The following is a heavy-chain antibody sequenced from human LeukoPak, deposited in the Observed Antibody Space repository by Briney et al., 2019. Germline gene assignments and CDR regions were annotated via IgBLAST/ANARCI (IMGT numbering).Heavy chain of an antibody. CDR2: IYYSGST. J-gene: IGHJ3*02. CDR3: ARLWDSQFAFDI. D-gene: IGHD1-26*01. V-gene: IGHV4-59*01. CDR1: GGSISSEN. Sequence: SETLSLTCTVSGGSISSENWSWIRQSPGKGLEWIGYIYYSGSTNYNPSLKSRVTISVDTSKDQLSLKVNSVTAADTAVYYCARLWDSQFAFDIWGQGTMVTVSS.